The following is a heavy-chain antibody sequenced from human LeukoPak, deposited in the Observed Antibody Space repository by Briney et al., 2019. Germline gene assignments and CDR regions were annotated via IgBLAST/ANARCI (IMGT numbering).Heavy chain of an antibody. CDR1: GYTFTSYG. V-gene: IGHV1-18*01. CDR2: ISAYNGNT. CDR3: ARDLSIVLAEIVVVPAATGTFDY. J-gene: IGHJ4*02. Sequence: GASVKVSCKASGYTFTSYGISWVRQAPGQGLEWMGWISAYNGNTNYAQKLQGRVTMTTDTSTSTAYMELRSLRSDDTAVYYCARDLSIVLAEIVVVPAATGTFDYWGQGTLVTVSS. D-gene: IGHD2-2*01.